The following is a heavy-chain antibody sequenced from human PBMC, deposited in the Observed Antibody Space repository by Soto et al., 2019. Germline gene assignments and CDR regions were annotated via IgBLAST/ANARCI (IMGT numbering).Heavy chain of an antibody. CDR2: INSDGSST. J-gene: IGHJ6*02. V-gene: IGHV3-74*01. CDR3: ARVLRYYDILTGYPSYYGMDV. Sequence: EVQLVESGGGLVQPGGSLRLSCAASGFTFSSYWMHWVRQAPGKGLVWVSRINSDGSSTSYADYVKGRFTISRDNAKNTLYLQMNSLRAEDTAVYYCARVLRYYDILTGYPSYYGMDVWGQGTTVTVSS. CDR1: GFTFSSYW. D-gene: IGHD3-9*01.